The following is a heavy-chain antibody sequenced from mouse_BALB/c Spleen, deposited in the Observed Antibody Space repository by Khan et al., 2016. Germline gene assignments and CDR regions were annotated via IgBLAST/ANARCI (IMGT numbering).Heavy chain of an antibody. J-gene: IGHJ4*01. CDR3: NAVRRSYYAMCY. V-gene: IGHV14-4*02. CDR1: GFNIKDYY. D-gene: IGHD2-14*01. CDR2: IDPENGDT. Sequence: EVQLQESGADLVRLGASVKLSCSASGFNIKDYYMHWVKQRPEHGLEWIGWIDPENGDTDYAPKFQGKSTLLAVTSSNTAYLQLSILTADDTDVYYCNAVRRSYYAMCYCDQGTSVSVSS.